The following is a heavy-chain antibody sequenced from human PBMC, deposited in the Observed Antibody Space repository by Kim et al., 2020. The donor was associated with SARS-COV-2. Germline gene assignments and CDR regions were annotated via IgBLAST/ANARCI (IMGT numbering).Heavy chain of an antibody. J-gene: IGHJ4*02. D-gene: IGHD1-26*01. CDR3: SSSTVGAYFGY. CDR2: ST. V-gene: IGHV3-53*01. Sequence: STYYTDAVKGRFTISRDIPKDTLYLQMNSLRAEDTAVDYCSSSTVGAYFGYWGQGSLVTVSS.